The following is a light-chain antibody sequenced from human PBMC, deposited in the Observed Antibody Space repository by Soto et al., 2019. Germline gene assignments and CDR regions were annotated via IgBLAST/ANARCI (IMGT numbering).Light chain of an antibody. CDR2: KAS. CDR3: QHYNSYSEA. J-gene: IGKJ1*01. CDR1: QTISSW. Sequence: IQITQSPSTLSASVLGIFTITCRASQTISSWLAWYQQKPGKAPKLLIYKASTLKSGVPSRFSGSGSGTEFTLTISSLQPDDFATYYCQHYNSYSEAFGQGTKVDIK. V-gene: IGKV1-5*03.